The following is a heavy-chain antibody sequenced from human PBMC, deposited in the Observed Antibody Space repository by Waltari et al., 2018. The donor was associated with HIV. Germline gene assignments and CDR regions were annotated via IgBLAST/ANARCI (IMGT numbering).Heavy chain of an antibody. CDR1: GYTFTSYG. J-gene: IGHJ4*02. V-gene: IGHV1-18*01. CDR2: SSAYNGNT. CDR3: ARGIPSSSGWSVSDY. Sequence: QVQLVQSGAEVKKPGASVKVSCKASGYTFTSYGISWVRQAPGQGLEWMGWSSAYNGNTHYAQKLQGRVTMTTDTSTGTAYMELRSLRSDDTAVYYWARGIPSSSGWSVSDYWGQGTLVTVSS. D-gene: IGHD6-19*01.